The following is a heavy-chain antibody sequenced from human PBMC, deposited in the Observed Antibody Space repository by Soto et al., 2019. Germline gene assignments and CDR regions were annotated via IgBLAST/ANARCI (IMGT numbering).Heavy chain of an antibody. CDR3: TRRSRWYYYGTASYYNLWFDS. D-gene: IGHD3-10*01. J-gene: IGHJ5*01. V-gene: IGHV4-4*02. Sequence: SETLSLTCAVSGGSIFSTSWWSWVRQSPGKGLEWIGEIHHDGSTNYNPSLKSRVTISVDTSKNQFSLKLSSVTAADTAVYFCTRRSRWYYYGTASYYNLWFDSWGQGSLVT. CDR1: GGSIFSTSW. CDR2: IHHDGST.